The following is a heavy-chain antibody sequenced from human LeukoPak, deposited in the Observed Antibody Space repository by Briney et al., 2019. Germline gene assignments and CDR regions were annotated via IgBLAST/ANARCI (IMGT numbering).Heavy chain of an antibody. Sequence: PGGSLRLSCAASGFTFSGYEMTWVRQAPGKGLEWVSYVGASGSTTYYADSVQGRFTISRDNAKKSLYLQMNSLRAEDTAVYYCAKVPPSPGWWYFDLWGRGTLVTVSS. J-gene: IGHJ2*01. CDR1: GFTFSGYE. CDR3: AKVPPSPGWWYFDL. CDR2: VGASGSTT. V-gene: IGHV3-48*03.